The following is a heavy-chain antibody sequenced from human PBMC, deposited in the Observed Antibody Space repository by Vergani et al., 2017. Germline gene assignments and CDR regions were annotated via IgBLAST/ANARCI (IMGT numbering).Heavy chain of an antibody. CDR3: ARAYCGGDCYSDY. D-gene: IGHD2-21*02. Sequence: QVQLQESGPGLVKPSETLSLTCTVSGGSISSYYWSWIRQPPGKGLEWIWYIYYSGSTNYNPSLKSRVTISVDTSKNQFSLKLSSVTAADTAVYYCARAYCGGDCYSDYWGQGTLVTVSS. CDR2: IYYSGST. CDR1: GGSISSYY. J-gene: IGHJ4*02. V-gene: IGHV4-59*01.